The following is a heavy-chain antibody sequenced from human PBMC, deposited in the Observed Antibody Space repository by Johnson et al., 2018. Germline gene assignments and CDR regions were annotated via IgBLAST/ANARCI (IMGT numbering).Heavy chain of an antibody. V-gene: IGHV1-69*04. Sequence: QVQLVQSGAEVKQPGSSVKVSCKASGGTFSSYTISWVRQAPGQGLEWMGRIIPILGIANYAQKFQGRVTITADKSPSTAYMELSSLRSEDTAVYYCARERKTVTTNYYYYYMDVWGKGTTVTVSS. CDR2: IIPILGIA. CDR1: GGTFSSYT. D-gene: IGHD4-17*01. CDR3: ARERKTVTTNYYYYYMDV. J-gene: IGHJ6*03.